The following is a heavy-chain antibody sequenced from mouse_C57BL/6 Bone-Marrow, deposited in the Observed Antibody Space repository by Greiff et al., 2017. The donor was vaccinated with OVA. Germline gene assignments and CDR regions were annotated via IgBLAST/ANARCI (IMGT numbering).Heavy chain of an antibody. Sequence: EVQGVESGAELVRPGASVKLSCTASGFNIKDDYMHWVKQRPEQGLEWIGWIDPENGDTEYASKFQGKATITADTSSNTAYLQLSSLTSEDTAVYDGTTLGSYCGSFYSDYWGQGTTLTVSS. J-gene: IGHJ2*01. V-gene: IGHV14-4*01. CDR3: TTLGSYCGSFYSDY. CDR2: IDPENGDT. D-gene: IGHD1-1*01. CDR1: GFNIKDDY.